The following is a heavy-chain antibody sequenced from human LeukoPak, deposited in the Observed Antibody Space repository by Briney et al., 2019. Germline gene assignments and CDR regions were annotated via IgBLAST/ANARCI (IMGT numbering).Heavy chain of an antibody. CDR1: GGSISSGDYY. D-gene: IGHD3-22*01. V-gene: IGHV4-30-4*01. Sequence: ASETLSLTCTVSGGSISSGDYYWSWIRQPPGKGLEWIGYIYYSGGTYYNPSLKSRVTISVDTSKNQFSLKLSSVTAADTAVYYCARGQYYYDSSGYYTSDMYYFDYWGQGTLVTVSS. J-gene: IGHJ4*02. CDR2: IYYSGGT. CDR3: ARGQYYYDSSGYYTSDMYYFDY.